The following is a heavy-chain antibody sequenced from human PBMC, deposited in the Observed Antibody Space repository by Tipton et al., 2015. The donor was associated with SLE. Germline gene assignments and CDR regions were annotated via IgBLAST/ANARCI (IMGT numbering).Heavy chain of an antibody. V-gene: IGHV4-34*01. CDR1: GGSFSGYY. J-gene: IGHJ4*02. Sequence: TLSLTCAVYGGSFSGYYWSWIRQPPGKGLEWIGALYYGGKTFYNPPLKSRATISADTSKNQFSLELNSVTPEDTAVYYCARDPPEYLSAFDHWGQGILVTVSS. D-gene: IGHD2/OR15-2a*01. CDR2: LYYGGKT. CDR3: ARDPPEYLSAFDH.